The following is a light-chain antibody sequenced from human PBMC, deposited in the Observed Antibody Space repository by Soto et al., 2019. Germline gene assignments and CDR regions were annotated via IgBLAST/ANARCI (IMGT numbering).Light chain of an antibody. CDR1: QSVSSY. Sequence: EIVLTQSPATLSLSPGERATLSCRASQSVSSYLAWYQQKPGQAPRLLIYDASNRATGIPARFSGSGSGTDFTLTISSLEPEDFAVYYCQQYNNWPLTLGGGTKVEIK. CDR3: QQYNNWPLT. J-gene: IGKJ4*01. CDR2: DAS. V-gene: IGKV3-11*01.